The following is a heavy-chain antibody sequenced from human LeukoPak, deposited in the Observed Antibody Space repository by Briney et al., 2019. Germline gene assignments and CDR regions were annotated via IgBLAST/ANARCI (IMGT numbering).Heavy chain of an antibody. D-gene: IGHD3-22*01. V-gene: IGHV4-34*01. J-gene: IGHJ4*02. CDR3: ARDTYDSSGLFDY. CDR1: GGSLSGYY. CDR2: INHSGST. Sequence: SETLSLTCAVYGGSLSGYYWSWIRQPPGKGLEWIGEINHSGSTNYNPSLKSRVTISVDTSKNQFSLKLSSVTAADTAVYYCARDTYDSSGLFDYWGQGTLVTVSS.